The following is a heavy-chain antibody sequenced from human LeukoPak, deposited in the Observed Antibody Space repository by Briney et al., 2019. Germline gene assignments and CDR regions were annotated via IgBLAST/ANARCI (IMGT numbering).Heavy chain of an antibody. CDR2: INAGNGNT. CDR1: GYTFTGYY. Sequence: ASVKVSCKASGYTFTGYYMHWVRQAPGQRLEWMGWINAGNGNTKYSQKFQGRVTITRDTSASTAYMELSSLRSEDTAVYYCARDIIAAAGRPPGYWGQGTLVTVSS. V-gene: IGHV1-3*01. CDR3: ARDIIAAAGRPPGY. J-gene: IGHJ4*02. D-gene: IGHD6-13*01.